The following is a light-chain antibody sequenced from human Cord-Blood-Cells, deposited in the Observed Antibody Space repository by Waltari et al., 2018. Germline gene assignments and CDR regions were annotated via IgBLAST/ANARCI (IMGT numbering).Light chain of an antibody. Sequence: TQSPSTLSASVGDRVTITCRASQSISSWLAWYQQKPGKAPKLLIYDASSLESGVPSRFSGSGSGTEFTLTISSLQPDDFGTYYCQQYNSYSVTFGQGTKLEIK. CDR2: DAS. V-gene: IGKV1-5*01. CDR1: QSISSW. J-gene: IGKJ2*01. CDR3: QQYNSYSVT.